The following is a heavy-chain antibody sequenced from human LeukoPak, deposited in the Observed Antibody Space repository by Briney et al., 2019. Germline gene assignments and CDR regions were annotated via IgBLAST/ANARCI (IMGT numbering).Heavy chain of an antibody. Sequence: PGGSLRLSCAASGIIITSYWMSWVRQTPGKGLEWVANIKQDGSEKNYVDSVKGRFTIFRDNARNSLYLQMNSLRAEDTAVYYCARVRGGNWGRGTLVTVSS. D-gene: IGHD3-16*01. CDR1: GIIITSYW. V-gene: IGHV3-7*01. CDR3: ARVRGGN. J-gene: IGHJ4*02. CDR2: IKQDGSEK.